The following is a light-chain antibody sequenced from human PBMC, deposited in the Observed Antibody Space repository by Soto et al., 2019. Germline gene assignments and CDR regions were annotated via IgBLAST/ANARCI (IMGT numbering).Light chain of an antibody. Sequence: EIVLTQSPGTLSLSPGERAPLSCRARQSVSNNYLAWYQQKPGQAPRLLIYGASNKAAGIPDRFSGSGSGTDFTLTISRLEPEDFAVYXXXQYGSSGTFGQGTKVDI. CDR2: GAS. CDR3: XQYGSSGT. J-gene: IGKJ1*01. CDR1: QSVSNNY. V-gene: IGKV3-20*01.